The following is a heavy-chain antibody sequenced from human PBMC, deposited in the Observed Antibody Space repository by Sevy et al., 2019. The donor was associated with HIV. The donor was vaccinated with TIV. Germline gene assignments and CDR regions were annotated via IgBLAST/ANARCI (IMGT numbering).Heavy chain of an antibody. CDR3: AKGGITMIVVIIGEGAFDI. CDR1: GFTFSSYA. Sequence: GGSLRLSCAASGFTFSSYAMSWVRQAPGKGLEWVSAISGSGGSTYYADSVKGRFTISRDNSKNTLCLQMNSLRAEDTAVYYCAKGGITMIVVIIGEGAFDIWGQGTMVTVSS. D-gene: IGHD3-22*01. CDR2: ISGSGGST. V-gene: IGHV3-23*01. J-gene: IGHJ3*02.